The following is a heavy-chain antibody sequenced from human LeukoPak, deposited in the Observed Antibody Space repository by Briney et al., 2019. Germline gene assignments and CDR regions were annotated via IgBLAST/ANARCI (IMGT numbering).Heavy chain of an antibody. CDR1: GFSLSTSGVG. D-gene: IGHD6-13*01. Sequence: SGPTLVKPTQTLTLTCTFSGFSLSTSGVGVGWIRQPPGKALEWLALIYWDDDKRYSPSLKTRLTISKDTSKNQVVLTMTNMDPVDTATYYCARVPGYSSSWGFDYWGQGTLVTVSS. CDR3: ARVPGYSSSWGFDY. J-gene: IGHJ4*02. CDR2: IYWDDDK. V-gene: IGHV2-5*02.